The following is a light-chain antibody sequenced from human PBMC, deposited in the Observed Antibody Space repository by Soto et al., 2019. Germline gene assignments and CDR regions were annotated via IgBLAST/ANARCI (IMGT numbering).Light chain of an antibody. J-gene: IGKJ5*01. V-gene: IGKV1-13*02. CDR1: QDIRGA. CDR2: DVS. Sequence: AIQLTQSPSSLSASVGDRVTITCRASQDIRGALAWYQQKPGKPPKLLIFDVSSLQSGVPSRFSGSGSGTDFTLNISSLQAEDFATYYCQQFNTYPITFGQGKRLEIK. CDR3: QQFNTYPIT.